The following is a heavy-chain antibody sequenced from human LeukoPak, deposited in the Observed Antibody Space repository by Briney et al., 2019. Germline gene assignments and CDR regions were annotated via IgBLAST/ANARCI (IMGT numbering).Heavy chain of an antibody. D-gene: IGHD1-26*01. J-gene: IGHJ3*02. V-gene: IGHV3-21*01. Sequence: GGSLRLSCAASGFTFSSYSMNWVRQAPGKGLEWVSSISSSSSYIYYADSVKGRFTISRDNAKNSLYLQMNSLRAEDTAVYYCARVGGSYATVAFDIWGQGTMVTVSS. CDR3: ARVGGSYATVAFDI. CDR1: GFTFSSYS. CDR2: ISSSSSYI.